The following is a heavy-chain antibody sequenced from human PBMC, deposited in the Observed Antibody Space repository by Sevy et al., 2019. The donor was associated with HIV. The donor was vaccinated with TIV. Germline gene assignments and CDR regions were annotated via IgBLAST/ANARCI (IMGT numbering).Heavy chain of an antibody. D-gene: IGHD1-26*01. CDR3: AQETFGRFDS. J-gene: IGHJ4*02. Sequence: GGSLRLSCAASGFSFSAYWMNWVRQAPGKGLEWVANIKPGGSDRHHVDSGEGRLTISRDNAKNSLYLQMNSLRVEDTAMYYCAQETFGRFDSWGQGTLVTVSS. V-gene: IGHV3-7*01. CDR2: IKPGGSDR. CDR1: GFSFSAYW.